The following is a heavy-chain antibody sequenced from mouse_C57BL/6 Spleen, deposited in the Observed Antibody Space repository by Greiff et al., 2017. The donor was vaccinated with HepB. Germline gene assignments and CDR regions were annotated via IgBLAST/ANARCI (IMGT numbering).Heavy chain of an antibody. V-gene: IGHV1-50*01. CDR1: GYTFTSYW. J-gene: IGHJ3*01. Sequence: QVQLQQPEAELVKPGASVKLSCKASGYTFTSYWMQWVKQRPGQGLEWIGEIDPSDSYTNYNQKFKGKATLTVDTSSSTAYMQLSSLTSEDSAVYYCARGASTGRWFAYWGQGTLVTVSA. CDR3: ARGASTGRWFAY. D-gene: IGHD4-1*02. CDR2: IDPSDSYT.